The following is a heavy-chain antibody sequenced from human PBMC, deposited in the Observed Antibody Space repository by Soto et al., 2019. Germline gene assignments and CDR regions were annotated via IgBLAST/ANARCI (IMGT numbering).Heavy chain of an antibody. CDR3: ATNSGYYYAFDY. Sequence: ASVKVSCKASGYTFTSYYMHWVRQAPGQGLEWMGIINPSGGSTSYAQKFQGRVTMTRDTSTSTVYMELSSLRSKDTAVYYCATNSGYYYAFDYWGQGTLVTVSS. D-gene: IGHD3-22*01. CDR1: GYTFTSYY. V-gene: IGHV1-46*01. CDR2: INPSGGST. J-gene: IGHJ4*02.